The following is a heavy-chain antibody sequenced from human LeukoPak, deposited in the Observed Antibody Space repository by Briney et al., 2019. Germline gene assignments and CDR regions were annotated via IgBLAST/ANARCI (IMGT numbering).Heavy chain of an antibody. Sequence: GASVKVSCKASGYIFTSYYMHWVRQAPGQGLEWMGIINPSGGSTSYAQKFQGRVTMTRDTSTSTVYMELSSLRSEDTAVYYCARSVSSGSYSGDAFDIWGQGTVVTVSS. D-gene: IGHD1-26*01. J-gene: IGHJ3*02. V-gene: IGHV1-46*01. CDR3: ARSVSSGSYSGDAFDI. CDR2: INPSGGST. CDR1: GYIFTSYY.